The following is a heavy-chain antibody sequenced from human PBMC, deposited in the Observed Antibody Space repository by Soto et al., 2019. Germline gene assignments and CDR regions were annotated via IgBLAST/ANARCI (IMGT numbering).Heavy chain of an antibody. J-gene: IGHJ6*03. Sequence: EVQLLESGGGLVQPGGSLRLSCAASGFTFSSYAMSWVRQAPGKGLEWVSAISGSGGSTYYADSVKGRFTISRDNSKNALYLQANGLRAEDRHVHYFAKVDTAMVTLYYYYDMDVLGKGTTVTVSS. D-gene: IGHD5-18*01. CDR3: AKVDTAMVTLYYYYDMDV. V-gene: IGHV3-23*01. CDR1: GFTFSSYA. CDR2: ISGSGGST.